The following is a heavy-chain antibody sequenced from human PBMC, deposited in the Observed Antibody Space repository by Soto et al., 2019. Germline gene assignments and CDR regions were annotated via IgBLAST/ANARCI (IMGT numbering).Heavy chain of an antibody. CDR3: AREVGVRSGYYPYYYYYYMDV. J-gene: IGHJ6*03. CDR1: WGSRSSSSYY. D-gene: IGHD3-3*01. Sequence: PSQTTSLPCSVAWGSRSSSSYYCGLIRQTPGKGLEWIGEINHSGSTNYNPSLKSRVTISVDTSKNQFSLKLSSVTAADTAVYYCAREVGVRSGYYPYYYYYYMDVWGKGTTVTVSS. CDR2: INHSGST. V-gene: IGHV4-39*07.